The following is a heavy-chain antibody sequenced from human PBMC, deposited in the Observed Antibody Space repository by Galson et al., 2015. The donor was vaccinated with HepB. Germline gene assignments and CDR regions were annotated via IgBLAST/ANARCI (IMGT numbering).Heavy chain of an antibody. D-gene: IGHD3-10*01. J-gene: IGHJ4*02. V-gene: IGHV3-11*06. CDR1: GFTFSDYY. CDR3: ARDMVRGVSIDY. CDR2: ISSSSSYT. Sequence: SLRLSCAASGFTFSDYYMSWIRQAPGKGLEWVSYISSSSSYTNYADSVKGRFTISRDNAKNSLYLQMNSLRAEDTAVYYCARDMVRGVSIDYWGQGTLVTVSS.